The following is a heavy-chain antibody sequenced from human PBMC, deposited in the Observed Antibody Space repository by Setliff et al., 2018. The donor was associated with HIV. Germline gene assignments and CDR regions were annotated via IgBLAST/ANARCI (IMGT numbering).Heavy chain of an antibody. V-gene: IGHV1-2*04. CDR3: ARAGGGTGTDDAFGI. Sequence: ASVKVSCKASGYTFTGFYMHWVRQAPGQGLEWMGWINPNSGGTNYAQKFQGWITMTRDTSISTAYMELSRLRSDDTAVYYCARAGGGTGTDDAFGIWGQGTMVTVSS. D-gene: IGHD1-1*01. CDR2: INPNSGGT. CDR1: GYTFTGFY. J-gene: IGHJ3*02.